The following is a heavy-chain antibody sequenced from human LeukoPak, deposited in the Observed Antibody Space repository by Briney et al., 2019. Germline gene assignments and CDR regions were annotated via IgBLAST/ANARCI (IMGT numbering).Heavy chain of an antibody. CDR3: ARDPYYYGSSGSFRDYYYYMDV. Sequence: GGSLRLSCAASGFAFSSYSMDWVRQAPGKGLEWVSSISSSSNYMYYADSVRGRFTISRDNAKNSLYLQMNSLRAEDTAVYYCARDPYYYGSSGSFRDYYYYMDVWGQGTTVTVSS. CDR2: ISSSSNYM. CDR1: GFAFSSYS. D-gene: IGHD3-22*01. V-gene: IGHV3-21*01. J-gene: IGHJ6*03.